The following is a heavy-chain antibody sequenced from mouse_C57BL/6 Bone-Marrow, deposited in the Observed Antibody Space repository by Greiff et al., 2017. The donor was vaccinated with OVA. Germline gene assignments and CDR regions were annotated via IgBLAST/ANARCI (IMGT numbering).Heavy chain of an antibody. Sequence: EVQLQESGGGLVKPGGSLKLSCAASGFTFSSYAMSWVRQTPEKRLEWVATISDGGSYTYYPDNVKGRFTISRDNAKNNLYLQMSHLKSEDTAMYYCARWDDYDAAYWGQGTLVTV. CDR3: ARWDDYDAAY. CDR2: ISDGGSYT. D-gene: IGHD2-4*01. CDR1: GFTFSSYA. V-gene: IGHV5-4*01. J-gene: IGHJ3*01.